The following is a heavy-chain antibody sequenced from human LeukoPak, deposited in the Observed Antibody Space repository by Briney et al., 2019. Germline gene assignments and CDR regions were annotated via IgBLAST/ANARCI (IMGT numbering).Heavy chain of an antibody. D-gene: IGHD3-22*01. CDR2: INHSGST. Sequence: SETLSLTCAVYGGSFSGYYWSWIRQPPGKGLEWIGEINHSGSTNYNPSLKSRVTISVDTSKNQFSLKLSSVTAADTAVYYCSWYYYDSSGNNWFDPWGQGTLVTVSS. V-gene: IGHV4-34*01. CDR1: GGSFSGYY. J-gene: IGHJ5*02. CDR3: SWYYYDSSGNNWFDP.